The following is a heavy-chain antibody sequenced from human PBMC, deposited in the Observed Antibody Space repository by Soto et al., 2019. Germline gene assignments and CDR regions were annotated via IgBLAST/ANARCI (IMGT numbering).Heavy chain of an antibody. Sequence: QVQLVQSGAEVKKPGASVKVSCKASGYTFTSYAMHWVRQAPGQRLEWMGWINAGNGNTKYSQKFQGRVTITRDTSASTAYMELSSLRSEDTAVYYCARDTGYYNAPEFDYRGQGTLVTVSS. CDR3: ARDTGYYNAPEFDY. D-gene: IGHD3-9*01. CDR1: GYTFTSYA. V-gene: IGHV1-3*01. CDR2: INAGNGNT. J-gene: IGHJ4*02.